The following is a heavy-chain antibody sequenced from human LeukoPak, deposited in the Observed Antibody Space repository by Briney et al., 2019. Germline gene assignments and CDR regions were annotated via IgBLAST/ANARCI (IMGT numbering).Heavy chain of an antibody. CDR1: GYSFTSYW. Sequence: GESLKISCKGSGYSFTSYWISWVRQMPGKGLEWMGRIDPSDSYTNYSPSFQGHVTISADKSISTAFLQWSSLKASGTAMYYCARRAYYGSGSYPFDPWGQGTLVTVSS. V-gene: IGHV5-10-1*01. CDR3: ARRAYYGSGSYPFDP. J-gene: IGHJ5*02. CDR2: IDPSDSYT. D-gene: IGHD3-10*01.